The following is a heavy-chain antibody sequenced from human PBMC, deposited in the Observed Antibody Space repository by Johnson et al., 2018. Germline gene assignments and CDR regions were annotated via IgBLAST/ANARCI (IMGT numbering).Heavy chain of an antibody. V-gene: IGHV1-69*01. CDR2: IIPMFGKP. D-gene: IGHD3-22*01. Sequence: QVQLVESGAEVTKPGSSVTVSCKASGTNFRSFTFSWVRQAPGQGLEWMGGIIPMFGKPIYAQKFQGRLTNSADESTSTAYLELSGLESGDTAIYYWARDSSKAHDPAGFYHYDCGQGTLVTVSA. CDR1: GTNFRSFT. J-gene: IGHJ4*02. CDR3: ARDSSKAHDPAGFYHYD.